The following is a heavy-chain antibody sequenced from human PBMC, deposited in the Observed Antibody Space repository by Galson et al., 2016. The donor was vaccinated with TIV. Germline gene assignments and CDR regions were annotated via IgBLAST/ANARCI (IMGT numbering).Heavy chain of an antibody. CDR1: GFTFSSHY. V-gene: IGHV3-48*01. CDR3: AREFSIPPRHYGMDV. Sequence: SLRLSCAASGFTFSSHYMYWVRQAPGKGLEWISSISGSGGAVYYADFVKDRFTISRDNAKNSLFLQMNSLRVEDTAVYYCAREFSIPPRHYGMDVWGQGTTVTVS. D-gene: IGHD6-6*01. CDR2: ISGSGGAV. J-gene: IGHJ6*02.